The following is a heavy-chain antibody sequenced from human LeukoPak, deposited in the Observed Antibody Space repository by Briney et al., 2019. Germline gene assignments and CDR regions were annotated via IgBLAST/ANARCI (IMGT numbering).Heavy chain of an antibody. Sequence: SETLSLTCTVSGGSISNGDHYWSWIRQHPGKGLEWIGHIYYSGSTYYNPSLKSRVTISVDTSKNQFSLKLSSVTAADTAVYYCARVSLGYCSGGSCYYFDYWGQGTLVTVSS. J-gene: IGHJ4*02. CDR2: IYYSGST. CDR1: GGSISNGDHY. V-gene: IGHV4-31*03. D-gene: IGHD2-15*01. CDR3: ARVSLGYCSGGSCYYFDY.